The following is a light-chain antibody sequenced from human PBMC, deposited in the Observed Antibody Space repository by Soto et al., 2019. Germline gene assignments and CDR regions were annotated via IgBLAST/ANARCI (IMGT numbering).Light chain of an antibody. CDR3: AAGGTAGDDGLSSPFYV. J-gene: IGLJ1*01. V-gene: IGLV2-14*01. CDR2: EVN. CDR1: SSDIGAYDY. Sequence: QSVLTQPASLSGSPGQSITISCTGTSSDIGAYDYVSWFQQHPGKAPKLMISEVNNRPSGVSNRFSGSKSGNTAYLTISGLQVEDEAEYYCAAGGTAGDDGLSSPFYVFGTGTKVTVL.